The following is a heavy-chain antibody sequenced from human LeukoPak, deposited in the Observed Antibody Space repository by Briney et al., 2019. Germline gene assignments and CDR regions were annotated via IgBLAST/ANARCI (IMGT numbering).Heavy chain of an antibody. Sequence: GGSLRLSCAASGFTFDDYGMSWVRQAPGKGLEWISGINWNGGSTGYADSVKGRFTISRDNAKNSLYLQMNSLRAEDTALYYCARVRDCSSTSCRRYCYYYYYMDVWGKGTTVTVSS. V-gene: IGHV3-20*04. J-gene: IGHJ6*03. D-gene: IGHD2-2*01. CDR2: INWNGGST. CDR3: ARVRDCSSTSCRRYCYYYYYMDV. CDR1: GFTFDDYG.